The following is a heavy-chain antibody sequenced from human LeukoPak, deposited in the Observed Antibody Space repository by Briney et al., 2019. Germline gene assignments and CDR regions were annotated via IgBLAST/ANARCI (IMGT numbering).Heavy chain of an antibody. Sequence: ASVKVSCKASGYTFTGYYMHWVRQAPGQGLEWMGWINPNSGGTNYAQKFQGRVTMTRDTSISTAYMELSRLRSDDTAVYYCARDSGYSGSYFGYWGQGTLVTVSS. V-gene: IGHV1-2*02. CDR1: GYTFTGYY. CDR2: INPNSGGT. J-gene: IGHJ4*02. CDR3: ARDSGYSGSYFGY. D-gene: IGHD1-26*01.